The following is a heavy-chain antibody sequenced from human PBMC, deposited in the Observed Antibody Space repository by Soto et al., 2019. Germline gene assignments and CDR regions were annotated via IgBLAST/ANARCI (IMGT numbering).Heavy chain of an antibody. V-gene: IGHV3-30*18. CDR3: AKGIKEQQLVFDY. D-gene: IGHD6-13*01. J-gene: IGHJ4*02. CDR2: ISYDGSNK. Sequence: PERYLRLSCTASGCTFSSYGMHWVRQAPGKGLEWVAVISYDGSNKYYADSVKGRFTISRDNSKNTLYLQMNSLRAEDTAVYYCAKGIKEQQLVFDYWGQGT. CDR1: GCTFSSYG.